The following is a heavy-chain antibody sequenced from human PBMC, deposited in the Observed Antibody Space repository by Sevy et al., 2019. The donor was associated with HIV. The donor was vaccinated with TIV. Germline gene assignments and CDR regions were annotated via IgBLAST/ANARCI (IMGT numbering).Heavy chain of an antibody. Sequence: GGSLRLSCAASGFTFSSYGMHWVRQAPGKGLEWVAFIRYDGSNKYYADSVKGRFTISRDNSKNTLYLQMNRLRAEDTAVYYCAKSDNSGSYYYFDYWGQGTLVTVSS. D-gene: IGHD1-26*01. CDR2: IRYDGSNK. CDR1: GFTFSSYG. CDR3: AKSDNSGSYYYFDY. J-gene: IGHJ4*02. V-gene: IGHV3-30*02.